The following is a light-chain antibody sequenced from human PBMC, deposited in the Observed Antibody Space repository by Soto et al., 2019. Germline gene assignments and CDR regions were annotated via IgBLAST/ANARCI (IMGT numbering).Light chain of an antibody. Sequence: QSVLTQPPSVSGAPGQTVTISCTGTSSNIGAGYDVHWYQHLPGTAPKLLTPGNTNRPSGVPDRFSGSKSGTSASLAITGLRAEDEADYYCQSYDSSLTGFWVFGGGTKLTVL. V-gene: IGLV1-40*01. CDR1: SSNIGAGYD. CDR2: GNT. CDR3: QSYDSSLTGFWV. J-gene: IGLJ3*02.